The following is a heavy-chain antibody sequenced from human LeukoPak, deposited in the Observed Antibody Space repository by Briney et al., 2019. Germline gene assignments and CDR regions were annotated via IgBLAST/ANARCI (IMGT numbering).Heavy chain of an antibody. D-gene: IGHD2-2*01. J-gene: IGHJ6*02. Sequence: GGSLTLSCAASGFTFSSYGMHWPRQAPGKGLEGVAFIRYDGSNKYYADSVKGRFTISRDNSKNTLYLQMNSLRAEDTAVYYCAKDGGSRIYYYYYGMDVWGQGTTVTVSS. V-gene: IGHV3-30*02. CDR3: AKDGGSRIYYYYYGMDV. CDR2: IRYDGSNK. CDR1: GFTFSSYG.